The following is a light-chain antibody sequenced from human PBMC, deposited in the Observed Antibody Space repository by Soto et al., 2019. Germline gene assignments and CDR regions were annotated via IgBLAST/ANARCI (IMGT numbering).Light chain of an antibody. V-gene: IGLV2-23*01. J-gene: IGLJ1*01. Sequence: QSALTQPASVSGSPGQSITISCTGTNSDVGGYNFVSWYQQHPDKAPKVIIYEGSKRPSGVSNRFSGSKSGNTASLTISGLQAEDEADYYCCSYSGSSTYVFGAGTKVTV. CDR1: NSDVGGYNF. CDR3: CSYSGSSTYV. CDR2: EGS.